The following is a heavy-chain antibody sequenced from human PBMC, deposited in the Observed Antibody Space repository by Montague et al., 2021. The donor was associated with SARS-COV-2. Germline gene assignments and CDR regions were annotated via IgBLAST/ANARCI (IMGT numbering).Heavy chain of an antibody. D-gene: IGHD1-1*01. CDR1: GDSISSSSYN. J-gene: IGHJ4*02. V-gene: IGHV4-39*01. CDR2: VHYNGRT. Sequence: SETLSLTCTVSGDSISSSSYNWGWIRQPPGKGLEWIGSVHYNGRTYYNPSLKSRVTIYVDTSKNQISLRLSSVTAAGTAVYYSTRHVHMTWPEPSPGFDYWGQGTLVTVSS. CDR3: TRHVHMTWPEPSPGFDY.